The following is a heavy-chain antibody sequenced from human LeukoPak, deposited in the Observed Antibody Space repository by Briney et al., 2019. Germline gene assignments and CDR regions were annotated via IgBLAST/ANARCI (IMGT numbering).Heavy chain of an antibody. J-gene: IGHJ4*02. CDR2: ISSSSSYI. D-gene: IGHD6-19*01. Sequence: GGSLRLSCAASGFTFSIYEMNWVRQAPGKGLEWVSSISSSSSYIYYADSVKGRFTISRDNAKNSLYLQMNSPRAEDTAVYYCARGHPYSSGWYFDYWGQGTLVTVSS. CDR1: GFTFSIYE. V-gene: IGHV3-21*01. CDR3: ARGHPYSSGWYFDY.